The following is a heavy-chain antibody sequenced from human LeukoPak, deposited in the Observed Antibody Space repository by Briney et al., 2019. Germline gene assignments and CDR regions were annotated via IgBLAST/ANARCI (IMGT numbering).Heavy chain of an antibody. CDR3: AREDLDIAAAGTGDY. J-gene: IGHJ4*02. D-gene: IGHD6-13*01. CDR2: INPNSGGT. Sequence: ASVKVSCKASGYTFTGYYMHWVRQAPGQGLEWMGWINPNSGGTNYAQKFQGRVTMTRDTSISTAYMELSRLRSDDTAVYSCAREDLDIAAAGTGDYWGQGTLVTVSS. CDR1: GYTFTGYY. V-gene: IGHV1-2*02.